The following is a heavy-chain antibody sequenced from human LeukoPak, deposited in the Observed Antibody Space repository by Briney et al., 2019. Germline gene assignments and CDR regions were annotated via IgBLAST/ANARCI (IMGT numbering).Heavy chain of an antibody. D-gene: IGHD2-21*02. CDR1: GFTFSSYA. CDR2: ISGSGGST. Sequence: GGSLRLSCAASGFTFSSYAMSWVRQAPGKGLEWVSAISGSGGSTYYADSVKGRFTISRDNSKNTLYLQMNSLRAEDTAVYYCARPPSYCGGDCYYRYWGQGTLVTVSS. V-gene: IGHV3-23*01. J-gene: IGHJ4*02. CDR3: ARPPSYCGGDCYYRY.